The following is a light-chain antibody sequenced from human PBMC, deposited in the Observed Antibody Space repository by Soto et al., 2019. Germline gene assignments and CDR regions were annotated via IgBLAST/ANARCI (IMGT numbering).Light chain of an antibody. CDR1: SGDVGGYNY. Sequence: QSVLPQPASVSGSPGQSITIPCTGPSGDVGGYNYVSWYQQHPGKVPKLIIYEVNNRPSGVSNRFSGSKSGNTAALTISGLQAEDEADYYCSSFTSSSTQVLGGGTKLTVL. V-gene: IGLV2-14*01. CDR3: SSFTSSSTQV. CDR2: EVN. J-gene: IGLJ3*02.